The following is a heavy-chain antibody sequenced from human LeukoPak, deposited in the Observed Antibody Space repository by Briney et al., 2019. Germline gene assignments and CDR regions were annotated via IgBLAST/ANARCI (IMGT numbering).Heavy chain of an antibody. CDR1: GGSISSYY. V-gene: IGHV4-59*01. D-gene: IGHD3-22*01. CDR3: ARDRNYYDSSFQH. J-gene: IGHJ1*01. Sequence: SETLSLTCPVSGGSISSYYWSWIRQPPGKGLEWIGYIYYSGSTNYNPSLKSRVTISLDTSRNQFSLKLRSVTAADTAVYYCARDRNYYDSSFQHWGQGTLVTVSS. CDR2: IYYSGST.